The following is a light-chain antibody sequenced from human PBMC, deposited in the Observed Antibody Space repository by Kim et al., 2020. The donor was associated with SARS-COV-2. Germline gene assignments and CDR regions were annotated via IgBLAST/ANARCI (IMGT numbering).Light chain of an antibody. CDR3: QQYNDWPPLT. J-gene: IGKJ5*01. V-gene: IGKV3-15*01. CDR2: DAS. Sequence: LGERATFSCRASQSVRSNLAWYQQKPGQAPRLLIYDASNRATGIPVRFSGSGSGTEFTLTISSLQSEDFAVYYCQQYNDWPPLTFGQGTRLEIK. CDR1: QSVRSN.